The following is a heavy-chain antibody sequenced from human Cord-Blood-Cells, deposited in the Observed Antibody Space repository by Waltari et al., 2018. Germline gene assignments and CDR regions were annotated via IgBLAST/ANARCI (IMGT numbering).Heavy chain of an antibody. CDR1: GDSVSSHIAP. J-gene: IGHJ3*02. CDR3: ARELGIMARDAFDI. CDR2: TYYRAKWYN. D-gene: IGHD7-27*01. V-gene: IGHV6-1*01. Sequence: QVPPQPSGPGLAKPSQTLSLASAIYGDSVSSHIAPCNWIRQSPSRGLEWLGRTYYRAKWYNDYAVSVKSRITINPDTSKNQFSLQLNSVTPEDTAVYYCARELGIMARDAFDIWGQGTMVTVSS.